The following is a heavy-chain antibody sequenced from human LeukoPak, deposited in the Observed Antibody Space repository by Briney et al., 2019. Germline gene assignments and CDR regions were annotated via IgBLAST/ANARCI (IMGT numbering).Heavy chain of an antibody. D-gene: IGHD6-13*01. CDR1: GFTFNNYG. V-gene: IGHV3-33*01. J-gene: IGHJ6*02. CDR2: IWYDGSNR. CDR3: ARESIIAPAGTDFYYYGMDV. Sequence: PGRSLRLSCAASGFTFNNYGMHWGRQAPGKGLEWVAVIWYDGSNRYYADSVKGRFTISRDNSKNTLYLQVNSLRADDTAVYYCARESIIAPAGTDFYYYGMDVWGQGTTVTVSS.